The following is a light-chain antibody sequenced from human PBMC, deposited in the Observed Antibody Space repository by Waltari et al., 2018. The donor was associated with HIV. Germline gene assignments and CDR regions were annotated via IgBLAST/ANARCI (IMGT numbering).Light chain of an antibody. CDR1: SSDVRSYNL. J-gene: IGLJ3*02. CDR2: EDD. V-gene: IGLV2-23*01. CDR3: CSYAGSTTWL. Sequence: SALTQPASVSGSPGQAITVSCTGSSSDVRSYNLVSWYQQHPGKAPKLMIYEDDKRPSGVSNRFSGSKSGNTASLTISGLQAEDEADYYCCSYAGSTTWLFGGGTKLTVL.